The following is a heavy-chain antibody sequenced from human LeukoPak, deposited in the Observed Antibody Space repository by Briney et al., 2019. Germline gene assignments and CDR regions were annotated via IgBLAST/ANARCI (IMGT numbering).Heavy chain of an antibody. CDR1: GFTFSSYA. Sequence: GGSLRLSCAASGFTFSSYAMHWVRQAPGTGLEWEALISYDGSNKYYADSVKGRFTISRDNSKNTLYLQMNSLRAEDTAVYYCASSDSSGYYYDAFDIWGQGTMVTVSS. D-gene: IGHD3-22*01. V-gene: IGHV3-30*04. CDR3: ASSDSSGYYYDAFDI. CDR2: ISYDGSNK. J-gene: IGHJ3*02.